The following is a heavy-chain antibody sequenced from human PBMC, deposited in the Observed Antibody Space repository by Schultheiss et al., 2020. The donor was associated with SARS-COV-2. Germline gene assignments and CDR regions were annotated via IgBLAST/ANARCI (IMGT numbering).Heavy chain of an antibody. CDR1: GGSISSGGYY. D-gene: IGHD5/OR15-5a*01. V-gene: IGHV4-31*02. CDR2: IYYSGST. CDR3: ARENLRTDYYYYYMDV. Sequence: SQTLSLTCAVSGGSISSGGYYWSWIRQHPGKGLEWIGYIYYSGSTNYNPSLKSRVTISVDTSKNQFSLKLSSVTAADTAVYYCARENLRTDYYYYYMDVWGKGTTVTVSS. J-gene: IGHJ6*03.